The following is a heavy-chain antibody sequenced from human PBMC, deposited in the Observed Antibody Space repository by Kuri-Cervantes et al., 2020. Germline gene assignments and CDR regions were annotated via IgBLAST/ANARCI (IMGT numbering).Heavy chain of an antibody. CDR2: ISSSGSTI. CDR3: ARDAMVRGVITYAFDI. V-gene: IGHV3-11*01. CDR1: GFTFSDYY. D-gene: IGHD3-10*01. J-gene: IGHJ3*02. Sequence: GESLKISCAASGFTFSDYYMSWIRQAPGKGLEWVSYISSSGSTIYYADSVKGRFTISRDNAKNSLYLQMNSLRAEDTAVYYCARDAMVRGVITYAFDIWGQGAMVTVSS.